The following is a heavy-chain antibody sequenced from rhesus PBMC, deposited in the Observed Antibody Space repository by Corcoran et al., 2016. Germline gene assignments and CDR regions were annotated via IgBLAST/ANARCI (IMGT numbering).Heavy chain of an antibody. CDR1: GGSFRSYW. Sequence: QVQLQESGPGLVKPSETLSLTCAVSGGSFRSYWWGWIRQPPGKGLEWIGSIYGSSGSTEYNPSLKSRAPISRDTSKNQFSLKLSSVTAADTAVYYCARLHYSGSYYGFDYWGQGVLVTVSS. CDR2: IYGSSGST. CDR3: ARLHYSGSYYGFDY. V-gene: IGHV4-160*01. J-gene: IGHJ4*01. D-gene: IGHD3-16*01.